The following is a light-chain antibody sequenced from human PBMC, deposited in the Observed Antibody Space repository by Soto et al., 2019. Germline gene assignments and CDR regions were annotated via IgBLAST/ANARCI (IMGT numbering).Light chain of an antibody. CDR2: QAS. Sequence: DIQMTQSPSTLSASLGDRVTITCRASESVSSWLAWYQQKPGKAPKLLIYQASSLESGVPPRFSGSGSGTEFTLTISSLQPEDFATYYCQEYHSYSFGQGTKLELK. CDR1: ESVSSW. V-gene: IGKV1-5*03. CDR3: QEYHSYS. J-gene: IGKJ2*01.